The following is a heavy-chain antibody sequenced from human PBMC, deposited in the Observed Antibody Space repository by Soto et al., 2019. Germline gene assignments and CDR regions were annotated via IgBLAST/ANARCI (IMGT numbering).Heavy chain of an antibody. CDR1: GGSISSGDYY. V-gene: IGHV4-30-4*01. CDR3: ARVLGVDSNWFDP. CDR2: IYYSGST. Sequence: KPSETLSLTCTVSGGSISSGDYYWSWIRQPPGKGLEWIGYIYYSGSTYYNPSLKSRVTISVDTSKNQFSLKLSSVTAADTAVYYCARVLGVDSNWFDPWGQGTLVTVSS. D-gene: IGHD3-3*01. J-gene: IGHJ5*02.